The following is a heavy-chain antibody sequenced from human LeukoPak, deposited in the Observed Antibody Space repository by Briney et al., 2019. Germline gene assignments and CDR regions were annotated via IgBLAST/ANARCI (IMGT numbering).Heavy chain of an antibody. D-gene: IGHD6-13*01. Sequence: ASVKVSCKXSGYTFTGDYIHWVRQAPGQGLEWMGRINPNSGGTDFAQKFQGRVTLTRDTSITTAYMDLSKLTSDDTAVYYCVRDSGRAAANRWGQGTLVTVSS. CDR2: INPNSGGT. V-gene: IGHV1-2*06. CDR1: GYTFTGDY. J-gene: IGHJ4*02. CDR3: VRDSGRAAANR.